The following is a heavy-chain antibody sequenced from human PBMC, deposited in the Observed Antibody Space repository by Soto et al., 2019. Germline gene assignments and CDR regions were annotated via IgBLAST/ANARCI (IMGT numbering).Heavy chain of an antibody. V-gene: IGHV4-34*01. J-gene: IGHJ5*02. CDR1: GGSFSGYY. CDR2: INHSGSA. Sequence: PSETLSLTCAVYGGSFSGYYWSWIRQPPGKGLEWIGEINHSGSANYNPSLKSRVTIPVDTSKNQFSLKLSSVTAADTAVYYCARHVRLMVYAILGSSTGWFDPWGQGTLVTVSS. D-gene: IGHD2-8*01. CDR3: ARHVRLMVYAILGSSTGWFDP.